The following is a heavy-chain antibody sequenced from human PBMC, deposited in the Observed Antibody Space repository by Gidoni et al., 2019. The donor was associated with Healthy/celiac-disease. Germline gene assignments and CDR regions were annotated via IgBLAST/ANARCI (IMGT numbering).Heavy chain of an antibody. J-gene: IGHJ4*02. D-gene: IGHD3-16*02. CDR2: ISGSGGST. CDR1: GFPFSSYA. V-gene: IGHV3-23*01. CDR3: AKRPSTFGGVIGPYYFDY. Sequence: EVQLLESGGGLVQPGGSLRLSCAASGFPFSSYAMSWVRQAPGKGLGWVSAISGSGGSTYYADSVKGRFTISRDNSKNTLYLQMNSLRAEDTAVYYCAKRPSTFGGVIGPYYFDYWGQGTLVTVSS.